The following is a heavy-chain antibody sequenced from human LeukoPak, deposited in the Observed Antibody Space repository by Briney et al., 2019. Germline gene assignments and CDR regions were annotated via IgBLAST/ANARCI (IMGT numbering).Heavy chain of an antibody. D-gene: IGHD3-22*01. CDR3: AKEPLGYYDSSGTHFDY. CDR1: GFTFSSYG. V-gene: IGHV3-30*02. CDR2: IRYDGSNK. J-gene: IGHJ4*02. Sequence: GGSLRLSCAASGFTFSSYGMHWVRQAPGKGLEWVAFIRYDGSNKYYADSVKGRFTISRDNSKNTLYLQMNSLRAEDTAVYYCAKEPLGYYDSSGTHFDYWGQGTLVTVSS.